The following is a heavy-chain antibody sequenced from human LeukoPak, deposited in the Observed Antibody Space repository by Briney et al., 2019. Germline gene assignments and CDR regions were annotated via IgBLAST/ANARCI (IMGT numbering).Heavy chain of an antibody. CDR3: ARFWYGSGSPFDY. J-gene: IGHJ4*02. CDR2: IYHSGST. CDR1: GGSISSSNW. Sequence: SETLSLTCAVSGGSISSSNWWSWVRQPPGKGLEWIGEIYHSGSTNYNPSLKSRVTISVDKSKNQFSLKLSSVTAADTAVYYCARFWYGSGSPFDYWGQGTLVNVSS. D-gene: IGHD3-10*01. V-gene: IGHV4-4*02.